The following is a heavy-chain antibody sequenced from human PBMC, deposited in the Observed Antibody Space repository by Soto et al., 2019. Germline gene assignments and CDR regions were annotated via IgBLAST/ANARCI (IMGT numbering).Heavy chain of an antibody. V-gene: IGHV4-31*03. D-gene: IGHD6-13*01. Sequence: SETLSVTCTVSGGSSSSGVYYWSWIRQHPGKGLEWIGYIYYSGSTYYNPSLKSRVTISVDTSKNQFSLKLSSVTAADTAVYYCAKSLYDLSSHDAFDIWGQGTMVTVSS. CDR2: IYYSGST. CDR3: AKSLYDLSSHDAFDI. J-gene: IGHJ3*02. CDR1: GGSSSSGVYY.